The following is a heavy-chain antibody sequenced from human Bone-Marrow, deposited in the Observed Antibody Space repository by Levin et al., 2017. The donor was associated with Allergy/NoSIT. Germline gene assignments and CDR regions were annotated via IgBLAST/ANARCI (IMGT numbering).Heavy chain of an antibody. V-gene: IGHV3-23*01. D-gene: IGHD3/OR15-3a*01. CDR1: GFIFSSSA. CDR2: ISGSDDST. CDR3: AKVRRGLDAFDI. Sequence: GGSLRLSCAASGFIFSSSAMSWVRQAPGKGLEWVSSISGSDDSTYYKESVKGRLTISRDNSKDTIYLQMNNLRAEDTATYYCAKVRRGLDAFDIWGQGTMVTVSS. J-gene: IGHJ3*02.